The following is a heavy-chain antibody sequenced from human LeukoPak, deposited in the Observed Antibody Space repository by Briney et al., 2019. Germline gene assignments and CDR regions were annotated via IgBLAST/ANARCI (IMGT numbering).Heavy chain of an antibody. D-gene: IGHD3-22*01. Sequence: GGSLRLSCAASGFTFSSYWMSWVRQAPGKGLEWVANIKQDGSEKYYVDSVKGRFTISRDNAKHSLYLQMNSLRAEDTAVYYCASSTYYYDSSGYYFCDYWGQGTLVTVSS. J-gene: IGHJ4*02. CDR1: GFTFSSYW. V-gene: IGHV3-7*01. CDR3: ASSTYYYDSSGYYFCDY. CDR2: IKQDGSEK.